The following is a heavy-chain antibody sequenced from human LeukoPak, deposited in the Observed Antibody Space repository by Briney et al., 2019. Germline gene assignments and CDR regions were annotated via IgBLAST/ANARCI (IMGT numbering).Heavy chain of an antibody. J-gene: IGHJ3*02. D-gene: IGHD3-22*01. V-gene: IGHV4-39*01. CDR1: GGSISSSSYY. CDR3: ARHPHPYDSNGSSPLTGAFDI. Sequence: SETLSLTCTVSGGSISSSSYYWGWIRQPPGKGLEWIGSIYYSGSTYYNPSLKSRVTISVDTSKNQFSLKLSSVTAADTAVYYCARHPHPYDSNGSSPLTGAFDIWGQGTMVTVSS. CDR2: IYYSGST.